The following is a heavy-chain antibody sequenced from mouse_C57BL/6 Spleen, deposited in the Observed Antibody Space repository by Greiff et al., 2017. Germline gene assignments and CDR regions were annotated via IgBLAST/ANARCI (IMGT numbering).Heavy chain of an antibody. J-gene: IGHJ2*01. CDR3: SKYATFYFDY. V-gene: IGHV1-55*01. D-gene: IGHD5-1-1*01. CDR1: GYTFTNYW. CDR2: IYPGSGST. Sequence: QVQLQQPGAELVKPGTSVKMSCKASGYTFTNYWITWVQQRPGQGLEWIGAIYPGSGSTNYNEKFKNKATLTVDTSSSTAYMQLGSLTSEDSAVYYCSKYATFYFDYWGQGTTLTVSS.